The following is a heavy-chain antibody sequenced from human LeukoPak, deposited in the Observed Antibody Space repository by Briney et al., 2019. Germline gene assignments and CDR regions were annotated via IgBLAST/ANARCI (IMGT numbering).Heavy chain of an antibody. Sequence: ASVKVSCKASGYTFTCYYMHWVRQAPGQGLEWMGWINPNSGGTNYAQKFQGRVTMTRDTSISTAYMELSRLRSDDTAVYYCARVRGYVQLWLRGFDYWGQGTLVTVSS. CDR2: INPNSGGT. J-gene: IGHJ4*02. CDR3: ARVRGYVQLWLRGFDY. V-gene: IGHV1-2*02. CDR1: GYTFTCYY. D-gene: IGHD5-18*01.